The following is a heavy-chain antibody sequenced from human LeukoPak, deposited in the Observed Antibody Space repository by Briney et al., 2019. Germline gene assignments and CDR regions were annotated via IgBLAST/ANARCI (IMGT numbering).Heavy chain of an antibody. V-gene: IGHV1-3*01. CDR3: ARGMTNYDFWSGYYSYFDY. D-gene: IGHD3-3*01. CDR1: GYTFTSYA. J-gene: IGHJ4*02. Sequence: ASVKVSCKASGYTFTSYAMHWVRQAPGQRLEWMGWINAGNGNTKYSQKFQGRVTITRDTSASTAYMELSSLRSEDTAVYYCARGMTNYDFWSGYYSYFDYWGQGTLVTVSS. CDR2: INAGNGNT.